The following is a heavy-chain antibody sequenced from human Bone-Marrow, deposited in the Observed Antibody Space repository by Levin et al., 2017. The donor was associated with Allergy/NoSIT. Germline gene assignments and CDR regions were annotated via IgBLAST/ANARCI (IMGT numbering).Heavy chain of an antibody. CDR1: PGSITNYY. J-gene: IGHJ4*02. CDR2: IYYTGGT. V-gene: IGHV4-30-4*01. Sequence: SETLSLTCIVSPGSITNYYWSWIRQPPGRALEWIGNIYYTGGTYYNPSLKRRLKISIDTSKKQFSLNLRSVTAADTAVYYCARMKSDNGGYYFDSWGRGTLVTVSS. D-gene: IGHD6-25*01. CDR3: ARMKSDNGGYYFDS.